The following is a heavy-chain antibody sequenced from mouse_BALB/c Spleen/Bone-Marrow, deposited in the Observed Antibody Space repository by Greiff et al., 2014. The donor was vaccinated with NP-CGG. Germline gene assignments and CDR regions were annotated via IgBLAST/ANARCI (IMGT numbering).Heavy chain of an antibody. CDR1: GFSFTDYG. CDR3: AKHTLRYYAMDY. V-gene: IGHV2-6-5*01. D-gene: IGHD1-1*01. Sequence: VMLVESGPGLVAPSQSLSITCTVSGFSFTDYGVSWIRQPPGKGLEWLGVIWGGGSTYYNSSLESRLSISKDNSKSQVFLKMNNLQTDDTAMYYCAKHTLRYYAMDYWGQGTSVTVSS. CDR2: IWGGGST. J-gene: IGHJ4*01.